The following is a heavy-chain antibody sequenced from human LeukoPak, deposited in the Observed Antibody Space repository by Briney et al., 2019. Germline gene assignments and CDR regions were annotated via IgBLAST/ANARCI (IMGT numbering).Heavy chain of an antibody. J-gene: IGHJ5*02. CDR3: ARVAGYLPTRWFDP. CDR1: GGSFSGFY. V-gene: IGHV4-34*01. Sequence: SSETLSLTCAVYGGSFSGFYWSWIRHVPGKGLEWIGEINYTGSTSYNPSLKSRVTISVDTSQNQFFLLLTSVTAADTAVYYCARVAGYLPTRWFDPWGQGTHVTVSS. CDR2: INYTGST. D-gene: IGHD6-25*01.